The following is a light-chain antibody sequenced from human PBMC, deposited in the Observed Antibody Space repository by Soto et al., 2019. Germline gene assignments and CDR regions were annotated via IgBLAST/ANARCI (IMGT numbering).Light chain of an antibody. V-gene: IGKV1-13*02. CDR3: QQLETYPLT. CDR1: QGISSA. Sequence: AIRATQSPSSLSASVGDTVTITCRASQGISSAFAWYQQKPGKVPRLLIYDVFNLQSGVPSRFSGSGSGTDFTLTISRLQPEDFATYYCQQLETYPLTFGQGTRLEIK. CDR2: DVF. J-gene: IGKJ5*01.